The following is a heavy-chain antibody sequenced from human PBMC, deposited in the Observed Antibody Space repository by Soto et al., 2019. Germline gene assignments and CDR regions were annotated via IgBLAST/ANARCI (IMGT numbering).Heavy chain of an antibody. V-gene: IGHV3-23*01. CDR3: AKGASGYYYSGMDV. CDR2: ISGSGGST. CDR1: GFTFSSYA. Sequence: EVQLLESGGGVVQPGGSLRLSCAASGFTFSSYAMSWVRQAPGKRLEWVSAISGSGGSTYYADSVKGRFTISRDNSKNTLYLQMNSLRAEDTAVYYCAKGASGYYYSGMDVWGQGTMVSVSS. D-gene: IGHD3-10*01. J-gene: IGHJ6*02.